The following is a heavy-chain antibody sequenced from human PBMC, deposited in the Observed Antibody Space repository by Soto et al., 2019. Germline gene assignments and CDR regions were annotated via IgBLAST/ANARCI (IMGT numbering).Heavy chain of an antibody. CDR1: GFRFTSYW. D-gene: IGHD2-15*01. CDR3: ARIDYPGSVDFYYHMDV. CDR2: IYPDDSDT. J-gene: IGHJ6*03. Sequence: GESLKISCKGSGFRFTSYWIAWVRQMPWKGLEWMGIIYPDDSDTRYSPSFQGQVTISADKSISTAFLQWGSLKASDTAMYYCARIDYPGSVDFYYHMDVWGTGTTVTVSS. V-gene: IGHV5-51*01.